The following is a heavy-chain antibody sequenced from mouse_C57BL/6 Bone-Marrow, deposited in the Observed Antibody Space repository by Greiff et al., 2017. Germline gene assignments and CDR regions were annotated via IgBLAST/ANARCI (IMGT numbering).Heavy chain of an antibody. D-gene: IGHD2-2*01. CDR3: TYGYDWFAY. CDR1: GFNIKDDY. J-gene: IGHJ3*01. CDR2: IDPENGDT. Sequence: EVQLQQSGAELVRPGASVKLSCTASGFNIKDDYMHWVKQRPEQGLEWIGWIDPENGDTEYASKFQGKATRTADTSSNTAYLQLSSLTSEDTAVYYCTYGYDWFAYWGQGTLVTVSA. V-gene: IGHV14-4*01.